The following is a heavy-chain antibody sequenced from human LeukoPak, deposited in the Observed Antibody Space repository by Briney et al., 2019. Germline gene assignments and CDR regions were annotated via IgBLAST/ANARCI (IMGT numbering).Heavy chain of an antibody. D-gene: IGHD2-8*01. CDR2: ISSSSSYI. Sequence: PGGSLRLSCAASGFTFSSYSINWVRQAPGKGLEWVSSISSSSSYIYYADSVEGRFTISRDNAKNSLYLQMHSLRAEDTAVYYCVRGVDFCTSNKCFFHMDVWGKGTPVTVSS. CDR1: GFTFSSYS. J-gene: IGHJ6*03. V-gene: IGHV3-21*01. CDR3: VRGVDFCTSNKCFFHMDV.